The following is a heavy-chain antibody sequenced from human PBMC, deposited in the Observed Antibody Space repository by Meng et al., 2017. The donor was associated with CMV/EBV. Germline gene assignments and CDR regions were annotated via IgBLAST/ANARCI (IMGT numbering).Heavy chain of an antibody. Sequence: CTVSSGSISSGGYYWSWIRQHPGKGLEWIGYIYYSGSTYYNPSLKSRVTISVDTSKNQFSLKLSSVTAADTAVYYCARDGRYSYGLDYWGQGTLVTVSS. CDR2: IYYSGST. CDR3: ARDGRYSYGLDY. CDR1: SGSISSGGYY. D-gene: IGHD5-18*01. J-gene: IGHJ4*02. V-gene: IGHV4-31*03.